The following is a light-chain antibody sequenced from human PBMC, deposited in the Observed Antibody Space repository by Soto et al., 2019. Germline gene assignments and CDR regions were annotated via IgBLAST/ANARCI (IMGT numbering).Light chain of an antibody. CDR2: GAS. Sequence: EIVMTQSPATLSVSPGERATLSCGASQSVSSSYLAWYQQKPGLAPRLLIYGASTRATGIPARFSGSGSGTEFTLTISSLQSEDFAVYYCQQYNNWPPLTFGGGTKVDIK. CDR1: QSVSSSY. V-gene: IGKV3-15*01. J-gene: IGKJ4*01. CDR3: QQYNNWPPLT.